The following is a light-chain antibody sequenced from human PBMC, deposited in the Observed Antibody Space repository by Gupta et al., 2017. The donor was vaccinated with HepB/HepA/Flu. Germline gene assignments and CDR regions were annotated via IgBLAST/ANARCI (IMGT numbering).Light chain of an antibody. J-gene: IGKJ1*01. CDR2: LGT. V-gene: IGKV2-28*01. CDR3: MQALQTSRT. CDR1: LSRLHSNGYSY. Sequence: DMVLTQSPLSLPVTPGEPASISCRSSLSRLHSNGYSYLDGYLQKKGQSAQSLIYLGTNRASGGLDRSSGSGSGGEDTLNISRVEAEDVGVDYCMQALQTSRTFGEGTKVEI.